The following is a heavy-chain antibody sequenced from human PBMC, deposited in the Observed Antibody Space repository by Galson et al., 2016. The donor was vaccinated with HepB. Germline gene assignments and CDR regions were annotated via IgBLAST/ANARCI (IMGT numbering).Heavy chain of an antibody. J-gene: IGHJ4*02. V-gene: IGHV3-23*01. Sequence: SLRLSCAASGFTFGAYGMSWVRLAPGKGLEWVSSISGSGGPKYADSVKGRFTASRDNSKNTLYLQMNSLGAEDTAVYYCAKDRWVAVAVLLEYWGQGTLVTVSA. CDR2: ISGSGGPK. D-gene: IGHD6-19*01. CDR3: AKDRWVAVAVLLEY. CDR1: GFTFGAYG.